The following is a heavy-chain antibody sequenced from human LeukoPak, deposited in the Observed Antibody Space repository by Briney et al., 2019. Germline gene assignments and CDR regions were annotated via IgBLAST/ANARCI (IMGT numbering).Heavy chain of an antibody. CDR3: KTPYEILTGYYPYYYYYMDV. CDR1: GGSISSSSYY. V-gene: IGHV4-39*02. Sequence: PSETLSITCTFSGGSISSSSYYWRWIRQPPGKWLECIGRIYYSGSTYYNRSLKIRGNISVDTSTNHFSLNLSSVTAADTFLYKRKTPYEILTGYYPYYYYYMDVWGKGTTVTVSS. CDR2: IYYSGST. J-gene: IGHJ6*03. D-gene: IGHD3-9*01.